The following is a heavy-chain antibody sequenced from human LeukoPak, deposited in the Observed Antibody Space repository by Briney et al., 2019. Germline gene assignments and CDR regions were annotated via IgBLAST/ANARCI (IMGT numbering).Heavy chain of an antibody. D-gene: IGHD6-19*01. CDR1: GYTFTTYD. CDR2: MNPNSGNT. Sequence: ASVKVSCKASGYTFTTYDINWVRQATGQGLEWMGWMNPNSGNTGYAQKFQGRVTMTRNTSMSTAYMELSSLRSEDTAVYYCARVVLSTVAGPTRAYNWFDPWGQGTLVTVSS. J-gene: IGHJ5*02. V-gene: IGHV1-8*01. CDR3: ARVVLSTVAGPTRAYNWFDP.